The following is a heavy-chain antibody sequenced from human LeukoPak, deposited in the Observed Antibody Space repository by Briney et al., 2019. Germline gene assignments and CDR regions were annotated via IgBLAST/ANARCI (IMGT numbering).Heavy chain of an antibody. CDR2: ISGSGNTA. Sequence: GGSLRLSCAASGFSFSSSAMNWVRQAPGQGLEWVSSISGSGNTAYYADSVKGRFTISRDNSRTALYLQMNSLRAEDTALYYCARGGQLVHNWFDPWGQGTLVTVSS. J-gene: IGHJ5*02. D-gene: IGHD6-13*01. V-gene: IGHV3-23*01. CDR3: ARGGQLVHNWFDP. CDR1: GFSFSSSA.